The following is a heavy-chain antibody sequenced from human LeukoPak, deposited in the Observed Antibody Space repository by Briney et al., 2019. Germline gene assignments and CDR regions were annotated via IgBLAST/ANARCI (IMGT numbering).Heavy chain of an antibody. J-gene: IGHJ4*02. CDR1: GFTFGSYG. CDR2: IRHDGSNK. D-gene: IGHD2-21*02. V-gene: IGHV3-30*02. Sequence: GGSLRLSCAASGFTFGSYGMHWVRQAPGKGPEWVTFIRHDGSNKYYADSVKGRFTISRDNSKNTLYLQMNTLRAEDTAVYYCAKGVKHIVVLTAQHYFDYWGQGTLVTVSS. CDR3: AKGVKHIVVLTAQHYFDY.